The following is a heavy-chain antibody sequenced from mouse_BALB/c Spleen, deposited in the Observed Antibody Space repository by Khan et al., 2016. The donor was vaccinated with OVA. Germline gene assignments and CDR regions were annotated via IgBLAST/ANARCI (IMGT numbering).Heavy chain of an antibody. Sequence: EVQLQESGPGLVKPSQSLSLTCTVTGYSITSDYAWNWIRQFPGNKLEWMGYISYSGRTSYNPSLKSRISITRDTSKNQFFLQLNSVTTEDTATXSSARSVTITTVVATDFDYWGQGTTLTVSS. V-gene: IGHV3-2*02. CDR2: ISYSGRT. J-gene: IGHJ2*01. CDR3: ARSVTITTVVATDFDY. CDR1: GYSITSDYA. D-gene: IGHD1-1*01.